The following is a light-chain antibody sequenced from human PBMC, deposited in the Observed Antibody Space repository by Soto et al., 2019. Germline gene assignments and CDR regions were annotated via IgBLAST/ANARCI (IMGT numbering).Light chain of an antibody. V-gene: IGLV1-44*01. J-gene: IGLJ2*01. Sequence: QSVLTQPPSASGTPGQRVTISCSGSSSNIGINTVNWYQHVPGTAPKLLIYSNNHRPSGVPARFSGSNSGTSASLAISGLQSEDEADYYCATWDDSLNSRVIFGGGTKLTVL. CDR2: SNN. CDR3: ATWDDSLNSRVI. CDR1: SSNIGINT.